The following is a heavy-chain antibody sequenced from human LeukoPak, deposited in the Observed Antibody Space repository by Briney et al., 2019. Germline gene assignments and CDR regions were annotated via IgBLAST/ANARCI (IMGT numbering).Heavy chain of an antibody. J-gene: IGHJ6*02. V-gene: IGHV3-23*01. Sequence: PGGSLRLSCAASGFTFNTYAMSWVRQAPGKGLEWVAVITGSSDTTYYADSVKGRFTISRDSSKNTLYLQMNSLRADGTAVYYCAKANWGGDYYFYYGLDVWGQGTTVTVSS. CDR2: ITGSSDTT. CDR1: GFTFNTYA. D-gene: IGHD7-27*01. CDR3: AKANWGGDYYFYYGLDV.